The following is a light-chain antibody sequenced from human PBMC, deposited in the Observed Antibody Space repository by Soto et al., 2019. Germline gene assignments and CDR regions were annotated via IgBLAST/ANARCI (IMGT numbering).Light chain of an antibody. CDR3: RQALQTPAT. Sequence: DIVMTQSPLDLPVPPGEPASISCKSSQTLLHSNGYNYLDGCLQKPGQSPQRLIYLGSTRAAGVPDRCSSSGGCRNVILKIIRVVAADVGAVYCRQALQTPATFGGGTKVDIK. CDR1: QTLLHSNGYNY. V-gene: IGKV2-28*01. CDR2: LGS. J-gene: IGKJ4*01.